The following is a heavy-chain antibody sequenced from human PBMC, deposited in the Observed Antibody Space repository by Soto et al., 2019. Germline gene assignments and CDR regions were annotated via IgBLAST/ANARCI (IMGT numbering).Heavy chain of an antibody. CDR3: VILSLGKFDY. D-gene: IGHD1-26*01. J-gene: IGHJ4*02. Sequence: EVQLLESGGGLVQPGGSLRLSCATSGFSFSSNSMAWVSQSPGKGLEWVTAISGGSERIYYVDSVKGRFTISRDNSKNKLLLQMDSPRDEDMSVYHCVILSLGKFDYWGQGILVIVSS. CDR2: ISGGSERI. V-gene: IGHV3-23*01. CDR1: GFSFSSNS.